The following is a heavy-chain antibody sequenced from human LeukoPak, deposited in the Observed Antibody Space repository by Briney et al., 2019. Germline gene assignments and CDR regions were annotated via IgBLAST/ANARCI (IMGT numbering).Heavy chain of an antibody. CDR1: GFTFSSYA. D-gene: IGHD6-19*01. CDR2: ISISSSGT. CDR3: AKKSAVVPGTPYFDY. V-gene: IGHV3-23*01. J-gene: IGHJ4*02. Sequence: PGGSLRLSCAASGFTFSSYAMNWVRQAPGKGLEWVSSISISSSGTYYADSVKGRFTISRDDSKNTLYLQMNSLRAEDTAVYYCAKKSAVVPGTPYFDYWGQGSLVTVSS.